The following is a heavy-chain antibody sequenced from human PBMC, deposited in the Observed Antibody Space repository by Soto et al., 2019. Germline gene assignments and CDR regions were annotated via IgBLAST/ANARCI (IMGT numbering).Heavy chain of an antibody. Sequence: SETLSLTCAVYGGSFSGYYWSWIRQPPGKGLEWIGEINHSGSTNYNPSLKSRVTISVDTSKNQFSLKLSSVTAADTAVYYCARRTDIVVVPAAMGYYGMDVWGQGTTVTVSS. CDR2: INHSGST. CDR1: GGSFSGYY. D-gene: IGHD2-2*01. CDR3: ARRTDIVVVPAAMGYYGMDV. J-gene: IGHJ6*02. V-gene: IGHV4-34*01.